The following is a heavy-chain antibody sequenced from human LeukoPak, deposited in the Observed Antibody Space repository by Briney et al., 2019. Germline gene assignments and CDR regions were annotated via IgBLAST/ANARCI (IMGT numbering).Heavy chain of an antibody. J-gene: IGHJ6*03. CDR1: GFTFSSYG. V-gene: IGHV3-23*01. CDR2: INDNGAGT. D-gene: IGHD3-16*01. CDR3: AKGLRTGVGPYRGYHYYMDV. Sequence: GGSLRLSCAASGFTFSSYGMHWVRQAPGKGLKWVSTINDNGAGTYYADSVNGRFTVSRDNSYNTVSLQMNSLRDEDTGVYYCAKGLRTGVGPYRGYHYYMDVWGRGATVTVSS.